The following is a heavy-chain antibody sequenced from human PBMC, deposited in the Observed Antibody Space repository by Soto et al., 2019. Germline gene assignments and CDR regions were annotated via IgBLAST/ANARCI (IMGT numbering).Heavy chain of an antibody. CDR3: ARDPGPYFGLGSSTPGDY. CDR1: GFTFSTYG. Sequence: QVQLVESGGGVVQPGRSLRLSCAASGFTFSTYGMHWVRQAPGKGLEWVAVMWYDGTNKYYAESVKGRFTISRDISKNTLYLQMNSLRAEDTAVYYCARDPGPYFGLGSSTPGDYWGQGTWSSSPQ. J-gene: IGHJ4*02. CDR2: MWYDGTNK. V-gene: IGHV3-33*01. D-gene: IGHD3-10*01.